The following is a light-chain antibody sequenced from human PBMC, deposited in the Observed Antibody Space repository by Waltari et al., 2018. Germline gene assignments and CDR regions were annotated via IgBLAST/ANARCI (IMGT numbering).Light chain of an antibody. CDR3: TSYAGSNTWGV. V-gene: IGLV2-8*01. Sequence: QSALTQPPSASGSPGQSVTISCTGTSSDGGGYNYVYCYQQHPGKAPKRMIYEVSKLPSGVPDRFSGSKSGNTASLTVSGLQTEDEADYYCTSYAGSNTWGVFGTGTKVTVL. J-gene: IGLJ1*01. CDR1: SSDGGGYNY. CDR2: EVS.